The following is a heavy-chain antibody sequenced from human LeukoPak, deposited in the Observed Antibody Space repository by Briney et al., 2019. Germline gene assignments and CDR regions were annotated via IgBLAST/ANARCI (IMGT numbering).Heavy chain of an antibody. J-gene: IGHJ4*02. CDR3: AARSYRLTYYFDY. V-gene: IGHV1-58*01. D-gene: IGHD1-26*01. CDR1: GFTFTSSA. CDR2: IVVGSGNT. Sequence: ASVKVSCKASGFTFTSSAVQRVRQARGQRLEWIGWIVVGSGNTNYTQKFQERVTIIRDMSTSTAYMELSSLRSEDTAVYYCAARSYRLTYYFDYWGQGTLVTVSS.